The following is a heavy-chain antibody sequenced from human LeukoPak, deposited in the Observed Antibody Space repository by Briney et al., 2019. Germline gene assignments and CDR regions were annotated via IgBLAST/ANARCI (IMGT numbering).Heavy chain of an antibody. CDR3: AKALSDFWRAQNE. Sequence: PGGSLRLSCAASGFTLSNSWMHWVRQAPGKGLVWVSRIDPDGNTDYADSVKGRFTISRDNAKNTLHLQMNSLRAEDTAIYYCAKALSDFWRAQNEWGQGTLVTVSS. D-gene: IGHD3-3*01. J-gene: IGHJ4*02. V-gene: IGHV3-74*01. CDR1: GFTLSNSW. CDR2: IDPDGNT.